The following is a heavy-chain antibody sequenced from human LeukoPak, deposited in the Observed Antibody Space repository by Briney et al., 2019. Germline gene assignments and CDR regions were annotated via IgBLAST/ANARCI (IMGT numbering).Heavy chain of an antibody. CDR2: IYYSGST. V-gene: IGHV4-59*08. D-gene: IGHD5-18*01. Sequence: SETLSLTCTVSGDSINSYYWSWIRQPPGKGLEWIGYIYYSGSTKHNPSIKSRVTISVDTSKNQFSLKLSSVTAADTAVYYCARSLRGYRFATDYWGQGTLVTVSS. CDR3: ARSLRGYRFATDY. J-gene: IGHJ4*02. CDR1: GDSINSYY.